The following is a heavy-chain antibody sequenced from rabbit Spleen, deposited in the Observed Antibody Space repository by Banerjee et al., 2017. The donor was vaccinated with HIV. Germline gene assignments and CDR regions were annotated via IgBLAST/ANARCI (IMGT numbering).Heavy chain of an antibody. D-gene: IGHD8-1*01. CDR1: GVSFNDKDV. J-gene: IGHJ4*01. V-gene: IGHV1S40*01. CDR3: ARDAGSYDYIDVYFNL. CDR2: INMVTGKS. Sequence: QSLEESGGDLVKPGASLTLTCKASGVSFNDKDVMCWVRQAPGKGLEWITCINMVTGKSVYASWAKGRFTISKASSTTVTLEMTSLTAADTATYFCARDAGSYDYIDVYFNLWGPGTLVTVS.